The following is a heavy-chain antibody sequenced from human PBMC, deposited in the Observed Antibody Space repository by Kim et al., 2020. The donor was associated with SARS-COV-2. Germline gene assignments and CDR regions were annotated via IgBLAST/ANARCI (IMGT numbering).Heavy chain of an antibody. V-gene: IGHV1-69*02. CDR3: AGWGFGELFQYGMDV. Sequence: QELQGRVTITAEKSTSTAYMELSSLRSEDTAVYYCAGWGFGELFQYGMDVWGQGTTVTVSS. D-gene: IGHD3-10*01. J-gene: IGHJ6*02.